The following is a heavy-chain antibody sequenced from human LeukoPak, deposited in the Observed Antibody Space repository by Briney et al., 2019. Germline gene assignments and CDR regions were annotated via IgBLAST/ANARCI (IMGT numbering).Heavy chain of an antibody. J-gene: IGHJ4*02. D-gene: IGHD2-2*01. CDR3: ARDVSSYADFDY. V-gene: IGHV1-2*02. CDR2: IHPNSGGT. CDR1: GYTFTGYY. Sequence: ASVKVSCKASGYTFTGYYMHWVRQAPGQGLEWMGWIHPNSGGTNYAQKFQGRVTMTRDTSISTAYMELSRLRSDDTAVYYCARDVSSYADFDYWGQGTLVTVSS.